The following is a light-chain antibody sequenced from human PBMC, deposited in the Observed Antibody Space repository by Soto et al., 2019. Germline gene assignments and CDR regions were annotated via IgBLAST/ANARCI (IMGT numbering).Light chain of an antibody. Sequence: QSVLTQPPSASGTPGQRVTISCSGSNSNIGSKYVYWYQQFPGTAPKLLIYRNNQRPSGVPDRFSGSKSGTSATLGITGLQTGDEADYYCGSWDHSVSGFVFGTGTKVTVL. CDR2: RNN. CDR3: GSWDHSVSGFV. J-gene: IGLJ1*01. CDR1: NSNIGSKY. V-gene: IGLV1-47*01.